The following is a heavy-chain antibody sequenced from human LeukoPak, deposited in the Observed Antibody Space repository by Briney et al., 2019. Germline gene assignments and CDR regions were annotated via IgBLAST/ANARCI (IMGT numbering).Heavy chain of an antibody. CDR2: ISSSGSTI. V-gene: IGHV3-11*01. J-gene: IGHJ4*02. D-gene: IGHD3-3*02. CDR3: ARDASSHFWGQWLGTCDY. CDR1: GFTFSDYY. Sequence: GGSLRLSCAASGFTFSDYYMSWIRQAPGKGLEWVSYISSSGSTIYYADSVKGRFTISRDNAKNSLYLQVTSLRAEDTAVYYCARDASSHFWGQWLGTCDYWGQGTLVTVSS.